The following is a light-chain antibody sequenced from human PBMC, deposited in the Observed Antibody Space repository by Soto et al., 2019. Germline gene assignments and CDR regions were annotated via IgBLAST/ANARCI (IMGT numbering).Light chain of an antibody. J-gene: IGLJ1*01. Sequence: GKEGERITISCSGSSSNIGINAVNWYQQLPGTAPKLLMYDNNQRPSGVPDRVSGSKSGTSASLAISGLQSDDEADYYCASWDDSLNGLLFGTGTKVTVL. CDR3: ASWDDSLNGLL. CDR2: DNN. V-gene: IGLV1-44*01. CDR1: SSNIGINA.